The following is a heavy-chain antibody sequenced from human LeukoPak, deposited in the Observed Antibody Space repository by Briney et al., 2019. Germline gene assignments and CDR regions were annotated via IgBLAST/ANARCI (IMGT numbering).Heavy chain of an antibody. J-gene: IGHJ5*02. D-gene: IGHD2-2*01. CDR1: GYTFTSYG. Sequence: ASVKVSCKASGYTFTSYGISWVRQAPGQGLEWVGWISAYNGNTNYAQKLQGRVTMTTDTSTSTAYMELRSLRSDDTAVYYCARYCSSTSCTNWFDPWGQGTLVTVSS. CDR3: ARYCSSTSCTNWFDP. CDR2: ISAYNGNT. V-gene: IGHV1-18*01.